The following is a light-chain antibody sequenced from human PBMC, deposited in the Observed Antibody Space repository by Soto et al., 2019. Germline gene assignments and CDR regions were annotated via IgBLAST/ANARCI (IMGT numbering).Light chain of an antibody. CDR2: NIH. V-gene: IGLV2-14*01. J-gene: IGLJ2*01. CDR3: SAYINSGAVI. CDR1: SGDVDTYKY. Sequence: QSALTQPASVSGSPGQSITISCTGTSGDVDTYKYVSWYQQHPGKAPKLIIYNIHGRPSGVSSRFSGSKSGNTASLAISGLRAEDEADYFCSAYINSGAVIFGGGTQLTVL.